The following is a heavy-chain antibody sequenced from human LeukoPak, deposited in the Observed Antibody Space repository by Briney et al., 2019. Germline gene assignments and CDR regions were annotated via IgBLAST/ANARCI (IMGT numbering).Heavy chain of an antibody. Sequence: PSETLSLTCTVSGGSISSYYWSWIRQPPGKGLEWIGYIYYSGSTNYNPSLRSRVTISVDTSKNQFSLKLSSVTAADTAVYYCARVAGWLYDYWGQGTLVTVSS. CDR3: ARVAGWLYDY. CDR1: GGSISSYY. D-gene: IGHD3-22*01. J-gene: IGHJ4*02. V-gene: IGHV4-59*01. CDR2: IYYSGST.